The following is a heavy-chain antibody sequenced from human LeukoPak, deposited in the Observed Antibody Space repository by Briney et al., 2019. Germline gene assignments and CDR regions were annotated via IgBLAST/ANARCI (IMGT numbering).Heavy chain of an antibody. CDR3: AKGSGSGSGYFDYGGSGNGYFDY. V-gene: IGHV3-23*01. D-gene: IGHD3-10*01. J-gene: IGHJ4*02. CDR2: ISGSGGST. CDR1: GCTFSSYA. Sequence: GGSLRLSCAASGCTFSSYAMTWVRQAPGKGLEWVSAISGSGGSTYYADSVKGRFTISRDNSKNTVYLQMNSLRAEDTAVYYCAKGSGSGSGYFDYGGSGNGYFDYWGQGTLVAVSS.